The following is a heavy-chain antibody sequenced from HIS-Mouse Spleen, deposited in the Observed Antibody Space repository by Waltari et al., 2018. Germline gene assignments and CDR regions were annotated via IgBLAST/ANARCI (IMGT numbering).Heavy chain of an antibody. V-gene: IGHV4-39*07. CDR1: GGSISSSSYY. CDR2: IYYSGST. J-gene: IGHJ2*01. Sequence: QLQLQESGPGLVKPSETLSLTCTVSGGSISSSSYYWCWLRQPPGKGLEWIGSIYYSGSTYSTPSRKSRVTISVDTSKNEFSLKLSSVTAADTAVYYCAREIPYSSSWYDWYFDLWGRGTLVTVSS. CDR3: AREIPYSSSWYDWYFDL. D-gene: IGHD6-13*01.